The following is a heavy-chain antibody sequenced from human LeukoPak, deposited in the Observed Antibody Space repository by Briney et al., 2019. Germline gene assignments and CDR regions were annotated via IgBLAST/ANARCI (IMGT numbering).Heavy chain of an antibody. Sequence: PGGSLRLSCAASGFTVSSNYMSWVRQAPGKGLEWVSAIYSGGSTYYADSVKGRFTISRDNSKNTLYLQMNSLRAEDTAVYYCARDRGGYSYGYDYWGQGTLVTVSS. J-gene: IGHJ4*02. CDR1: GFTVSSNY. CDR3: ARDRGGYSYGYDY. CDR2: IYSGGST. D-gene: IGHD5-18*01. V-gene: IGHV3-53*01.